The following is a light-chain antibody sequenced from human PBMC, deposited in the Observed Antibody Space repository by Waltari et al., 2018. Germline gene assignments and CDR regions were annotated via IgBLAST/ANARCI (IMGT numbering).Light chain of an antibody. CDR2: DAS. CDR1: QSVDTY. V-gene: IGKV3-11*01. J-gene: IGKJ4*01. CDR3: HQRSNWPLT. Sequence: EIVLTQSPATLSLSTGERATLPCRASQSVDTYLAWYQHKPGQVPRLLIYDASNRATGIPARFSGSGSGADFTLIISSLEPEDFAVYYCHQRSNWPLTFGGGTKVEIK.